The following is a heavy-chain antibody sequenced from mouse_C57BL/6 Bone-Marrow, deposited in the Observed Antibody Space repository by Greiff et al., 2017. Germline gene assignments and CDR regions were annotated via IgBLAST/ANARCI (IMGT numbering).Heavy chain of an antibody. CDR1: GFSLTSYA. V-gene: IGHV2-9-1*01. J-gene: IGHJ4*01. D-gene: IGHD2-5*01. Sequence: VKLVESGPGLVAPSQSLSITCTVSGFSLTSYAISWVRQPPGKGLEWLGVIWTGGGTNYNSDLKSRLSISKDNSKSQVFLKMNSLQTDDTARYYCARYYSNYVLYAMGDWGQGTSVTVAS. CDR2: IWTGGGT. CDR3: ARYYSNYVLYAMGD.